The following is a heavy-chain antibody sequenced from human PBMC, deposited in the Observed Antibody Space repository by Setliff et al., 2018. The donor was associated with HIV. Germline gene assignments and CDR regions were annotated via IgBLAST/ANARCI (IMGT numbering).Heavy chain of an antibody. J-gene: IGHJ4*02. Sequence: GGSLRLSCAASGFAFSSYSSNWVRQAPGKGLEWVANIKEDGSEKNYVNSVKGRFTISRDNAKNSLYLQLNSLRVDDTALYYCARTSAGGQENDYWGQGTLVTVSS. CDR2: IKEDGSEK. D-gene: IGHD3-10*01. CDR3: ARTSAGGQENDY. CDR1: GFAFSSYS. V-gene: IGHV3-7*03.